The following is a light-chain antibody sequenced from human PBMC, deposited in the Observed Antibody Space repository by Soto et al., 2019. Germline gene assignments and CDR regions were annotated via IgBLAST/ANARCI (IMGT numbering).Light chain of an antibody. CDR1: QSISWW. J-gene: IGKJ5*01. CDR3: QQLFDSPIT. V-gene: IGKV1-5*01. Sequence: DIQMTQSPSTLSASVGDRVTITCRASQSISWWLAWYQQKPGKAPNLLIYDASSLESGVPSRFSATVSGTEFSLTITSLQPEDFATYYCQQLFDSPITFGQGTRLEIK. CDR2: DAS.